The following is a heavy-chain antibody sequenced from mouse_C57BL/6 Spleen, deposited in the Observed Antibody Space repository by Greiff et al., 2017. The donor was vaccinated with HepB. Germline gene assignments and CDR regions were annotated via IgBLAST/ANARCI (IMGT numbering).Heavy chain of an antibody. CDR3: TTHILNGYFDV. CDR1: GFNIKDDY. J-gene: IGHJ1*03. Sequence: EVQLQQSGAELVRPGASVKLSCTASGFNIKDDYMHWVKQRPEQGLEWIGWIDPENGDTEYASKFQSKATITADTSSNTAYLQLSSLTSEDTAVYYCTTHILNGYFDVWGTGTTVTVSS. CDR2: IDPENGDT. V-gene: IGHV14-4*01.